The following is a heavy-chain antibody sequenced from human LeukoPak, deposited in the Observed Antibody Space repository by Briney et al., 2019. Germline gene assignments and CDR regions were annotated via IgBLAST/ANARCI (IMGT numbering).Heavy chain of an antibody. D-gene: IGHD3-10*01. CDR1: GFTFSNAW. J-gene: IGHJ4*02. V-gene: IGHV3-15*01. Sequence: GGSLRLSCAASGFTFSNAWLSWVRQAPGKGLECVGRIKSGTTDYAAPVKGRFTISRDDSKNTLYLQMNSLKTEDTALYYCTTDHHYDSGTYKGYWGQGTLVTVSS. CDR3: TTDHHYDSGTYKGY. CDR2: IKSGTT.